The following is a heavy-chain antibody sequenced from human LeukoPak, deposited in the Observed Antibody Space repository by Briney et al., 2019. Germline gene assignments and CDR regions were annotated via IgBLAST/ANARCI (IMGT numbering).Heavy chain of an antibody. CDR1: GYTFTSYD. CDR2: MNPNSGNT. J-gene: IGHJ6*02. V-gene: IGHV1-8*01. D-gene: IGHD1-26*01. CDR3: ARGGSGSYHRTMNYYYYYGMDV. Sequence: EASVKVSCKASGYTFTSYDINWVRQATGQGLEWMGWMNPNSGNTGYAQKFQGRVTMTRNTSISTAYMELSSLRSEDTAVYYCARGGSGSYHRTMNYYYYYGMDVWGQGTTVTVSS.